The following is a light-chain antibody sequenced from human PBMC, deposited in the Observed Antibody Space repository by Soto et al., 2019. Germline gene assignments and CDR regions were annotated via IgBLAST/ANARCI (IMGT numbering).Light chain of an antibody. V-gene: IGLV2-14*03. CDR2: EVN. CDR3: GSYTSATTLV. J-gene: IGLJ3*02. CDR1: SSDIGRYNY. Sequence: QSALTQPASVSGSPGQSITLSCTGTSSDIGRYNYDSWYQQLPGKAPKLIIYEVNKRTSGVSDRFSGSKSGNAASLTTSGLHTDDEADYHCGSYTSATTLVFGGGTQLTV.